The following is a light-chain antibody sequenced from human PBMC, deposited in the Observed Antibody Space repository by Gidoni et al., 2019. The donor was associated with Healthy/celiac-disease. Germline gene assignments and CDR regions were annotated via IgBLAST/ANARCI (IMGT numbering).Light chain of an antibody. CDR2: GAS. Sequence: EIVLTQSPGTLSLSPGERATLSCRARQSVSSSYLAWYQQNPGQAPRLLIYGASSRATGIPDRFSGSGSGTDFTLTISRLEPEDLAVYYCQQYGSSPEWTFGQGTKVEIK. CDR3: QQYGSSPEWT. CDR1: QSVSSSY. J-gene: IGKJ1*01. V-gene: IGKV3-20*01.